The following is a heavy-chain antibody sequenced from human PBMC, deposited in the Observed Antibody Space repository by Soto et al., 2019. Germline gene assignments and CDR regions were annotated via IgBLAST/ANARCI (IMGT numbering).Heavy chain of an antibody. D-gene: IGHD6-13*01. J-gene: IGHJ4*02. CDR2: IFYSGST. CDR1: GGSVSSGSYC. V-gene: IGHV4-61*01. CDR3: ARLRSLAAAGTFDY. Sequence: SSETLSLTCTVSGGSVSSGSYCWGWIRQPPGKGLEWIGYIFYSGSTNYNPSLKSRVTISVDTSKNQFSLKLSSVTAADTAVYYCARLRSLAAAGTFDYWGQGTLVTVSS.